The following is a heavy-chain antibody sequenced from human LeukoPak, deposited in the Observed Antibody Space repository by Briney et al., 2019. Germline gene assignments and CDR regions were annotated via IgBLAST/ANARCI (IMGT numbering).Heavy chain of an antibody. D-gene: IGHD2-21*02. V-gene: IGHV3-21*06. CDR2: ISSSSSYI. Sequence: PGGSLRLSCAASGFTFSSYSMNWVRQAPGKGLEWVSSISSSSSYINYADSVKGRFTISRDNGQNSLFLQMNSLRVDDTAVYYCARGLSRSPAIVVVTCDAFDVWGQGTRVTVSS. CDR1: GFTFSSYS. J-gene: IGHJ3*01. CDR3: ARGLSRSPAIVVVTCDAFDV.